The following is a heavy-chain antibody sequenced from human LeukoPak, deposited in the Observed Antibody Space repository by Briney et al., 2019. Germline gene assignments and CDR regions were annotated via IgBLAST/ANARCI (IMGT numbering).Heavy chain of an antibody. Sequence: ASVKVSCKASGYPFTGYYMHWVRQAPGQGLEWMGWINPNSGGTNFAQRFQDRVTLTWDTSLSTAYMELSRLRSDDTALYYCARVLSDSTGYFYPYWGQGTLVTVSS. V-gene: IGHV1-2*02. CDR1: GYPFTGYY. J-gene: IGHJ4*02. CDR3: ARVLSDSTGYFYPY. D-gene: IGHD3-9*01. CDR2: INPNSGGT.